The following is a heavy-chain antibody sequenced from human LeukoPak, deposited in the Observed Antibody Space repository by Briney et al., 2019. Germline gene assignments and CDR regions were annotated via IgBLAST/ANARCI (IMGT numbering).Heavy chain of an antibody. CDR1: GFTFSSYG. J-gene: IGHJ4*02. D-gene: IGHD6-19*01. V-gene: IGHV3-30*02. CDR3: ASPGGGWYGGNYFDY. Sequence: GGSLRLSCAASGFTFSSYGMHWVRQAPGKGLEWVALIWYDGSNTYSADSVKGRFTISRDNSKNTLYLQMNSLRAEDTAVYYCASPGGGWYGGNYFDYWGQGTLVTVSS. CDR2: IWYDGSNT.